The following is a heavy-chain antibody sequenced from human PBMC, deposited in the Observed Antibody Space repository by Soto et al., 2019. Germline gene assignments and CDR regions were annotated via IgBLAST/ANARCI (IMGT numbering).Heavy chain of an antibody. J-gene: IGHJ5*02. V-gene: IGHV1-3*01. D-gene: IGHD3-3*01. CDR3: ARVFWSGYNYNWFDP. CDR1: GYTFTSYA. CDR2: INAGNGNT. Sequence: ASVKVSCKASGYTFTSYAMHWVRQAPGQRLEWMGWINAGNGNTKYSQKFQGRVTITRDTSASTAYMEQSSLRSEDTAVNYCARVFWSGYNYNWFDPWGQGTLVTVSS.